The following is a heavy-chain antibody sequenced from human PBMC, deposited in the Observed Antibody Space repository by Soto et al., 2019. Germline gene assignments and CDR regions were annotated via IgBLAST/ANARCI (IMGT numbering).Heavy chain of an antibody. CDR3: VRYPRITVPRQHDYYFDM. V-gene: IGHV4-39*01. CDR2: IYASGNT. Sequence: PSEPRSQTCPFSVCSISSGDDCRILKRKPPPNCLEWIRNIYASGNTYYNPCLKSRITIFILTSQNQFSLRLTSVTAAETAVYYCVRYPRITVPRQHDYYFDMWGPGNLVTVSS. J-gene: IGHJ4*02. CDR1: VCSISSGDDC. D-gene: IGHD4-17*01.